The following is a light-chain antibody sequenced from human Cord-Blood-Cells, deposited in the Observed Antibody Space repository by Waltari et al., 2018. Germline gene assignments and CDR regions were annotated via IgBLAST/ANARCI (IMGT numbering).Light chain of an antibody. CDR1: SSDVGGYNY. J-gene: IGLJ1*01. CDR3: SSYTSSSTYV. CDR2: DVS. V-gene: IGLV2-14*01. Sequence: QSALTQPASVSGSPGQSITISCTGTSSDVGGYNYVSWYQQHTGKAPKRMIYDVSSLPSGVSIRFSGSKSCNTASLTISGLQSEYEADYYCSSYTSSSTYVFGTGTKVTLL.